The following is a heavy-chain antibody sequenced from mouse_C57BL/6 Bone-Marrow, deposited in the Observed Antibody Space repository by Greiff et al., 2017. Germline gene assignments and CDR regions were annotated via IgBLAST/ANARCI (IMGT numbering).Heavy chain of an antibody. CDR1: GFTFSSYA. CDR2: ISDGGSYT. D-gene: IGHD4-1*01. V-gene: IGHV5-4*01. CDR3: ARDLTGTGY. Sequence: EVKLVESGGGLVKPGGSLKLSCAASGFTFSSYAMSWVRQTPEKRLEWVATISDGGSYTYYPDNVKGRFTISRDNAKNNLYLQMSHLKSEDTAMYYCARDLTGTGYWGQGTTRTVSS. J-gene: IGHJ2*01.